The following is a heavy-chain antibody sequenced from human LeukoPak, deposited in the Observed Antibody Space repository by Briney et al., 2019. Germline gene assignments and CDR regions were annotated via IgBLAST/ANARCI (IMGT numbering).Heavy chain of an antibody. Sequence: GGSLRLSCAASGFTFSSYWMSWVRQAPGKGLEWVANIKQDGSEKYYVDSVKGRFTISRDNAKNSLYLQMNSLRAEDTAVYYCATSPWALRYFDWLFSPHYFDYWGQGTLVTVSS. J-gene: IGHJ4*02. V-gene: IGHV3-7*01. CDR3: ATSPWALRYFDWLFSPHYFDY. CDR1: GFTFSSYW. CDR2: IKQDGSEK. D-gene: IGHD3-9*01.